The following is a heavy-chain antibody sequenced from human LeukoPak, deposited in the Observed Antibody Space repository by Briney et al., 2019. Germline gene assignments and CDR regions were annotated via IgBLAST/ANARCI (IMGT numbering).Heavy chain of an antibody. Sequence: PSETLSLTCTVSGGSISSYYWSWIRQPPGKGLEWIGYIYYSGSTNYNPSLKSRVTISVDTSKNQFSLKLSSVTAADTAVYYCAKSGSYYYYGMDAWGQGTTVTVSS. V-gene: IGHV4-59*08. CDR2: IYYSGST. D-gene: IGHD5-12*01. J-gene: IGHJ6*02. CDR3: AKSGSYYYYGMDA. CDR1: GGSISSYY.